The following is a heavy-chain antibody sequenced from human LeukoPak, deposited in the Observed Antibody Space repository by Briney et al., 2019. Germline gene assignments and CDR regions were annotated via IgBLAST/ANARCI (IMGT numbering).Heavy chain of an antibody. CDR2: IHDSGGS. D-gene: IGHD1-26*01. CDR3: ARLGSYYDF. CDR1: GSTISSYA. V-gene: IGHV4-59*08. Sequence: SETLSLTCTVSGSTISSYAWSWIRQTPGKGLEWMGYIHDSGGSNYYPSLKSRLTVSIDTSRSQLSLKLSSVNAADTAVYFCARLGSYYDFWGQGALVTVSS. J-gene: IGHJ4*02.